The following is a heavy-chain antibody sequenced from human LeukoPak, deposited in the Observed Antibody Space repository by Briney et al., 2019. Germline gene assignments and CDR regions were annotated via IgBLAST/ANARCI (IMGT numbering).Heavy chain of an antibody. Sequence: GGSLRLSCAASGFTFSSYDMNWVRQAPGKGLEWLSYINTGGTNIYYADSVKGRFTVSRDNAKNSLYLQINSLRAEDTAVYSCVRDRHGGAFDYWGQGTLVTVSS. V-gene: IGHV3-48*04. D-gene: IGHD3-16*01. CDR3: VRDRHGGAFDY. CDR2: INTGGTNI. CDR1: GFTFSSYD. J-gene: IGHJ4*02.